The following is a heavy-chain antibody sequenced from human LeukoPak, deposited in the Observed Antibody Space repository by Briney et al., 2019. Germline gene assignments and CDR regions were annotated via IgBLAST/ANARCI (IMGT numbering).Heavy chain of an antibody. CDR3: ARGYYDSSAYYDD. V-gene: IGHV4-30-2*01. CDR1: GGSISSGGYY. Sequence: SETLSLTCTVSGGSISSGGYYWSWIRQPPGKGLEWIGYIYHSGSTYYNPSLKSRVTMSLDTSKNQISLKLSSVTAADTAAYYCARGYYDSSAYYDDWGQGTLVTVSS. D-gene: IGHD3-22*01. J-gene: IGHJ4*02. CDR2: IYHSGST.